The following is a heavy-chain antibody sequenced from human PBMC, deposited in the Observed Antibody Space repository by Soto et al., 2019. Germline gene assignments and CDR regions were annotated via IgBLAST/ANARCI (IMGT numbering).Heavy chain of an antibody. CDR1: GFTFSSYA. Sequence: QVQLVESGGGVVQPGRSLRLSCAASGFTFSSYAMHWVRQAPGKGLEWVAVISYDGSNKYYADSVKGRFTISRDNSKNTLYLQMNSLSAEDTAVNYSARVLEGGVWELGSLAFDIWGQGTMVTVSS. D-gene: IGHD1-26*01. CDR3: ARVLEGGVWELGSLAFDI. CDR2: ISYDGSNK. J-gene: IGHJ3*02. V-gene: IGHV3-30-3*01.